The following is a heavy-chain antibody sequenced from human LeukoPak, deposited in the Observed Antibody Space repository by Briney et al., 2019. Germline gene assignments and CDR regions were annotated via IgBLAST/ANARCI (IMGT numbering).Heavy chain of an antibody. CDR1: GFTFSNYA. CDR2: ISGSGGST. Sequence: GGSLRLSCAASGFTFSNYAMSWVRQAPGKGLEWVSAISGSGGSTYYADSVKGRFTISRDNSKNTLYLQMNSLRAEDTAVYYCAKDLGYYYDSSGYFDPWGQGTLVTVSS. V-gene: IGHV3-23*01. D-gene: IGHD3-22*01. J-gene: IGHJ5*02. CDR3: AKDLGYYYDSSGYFDP.